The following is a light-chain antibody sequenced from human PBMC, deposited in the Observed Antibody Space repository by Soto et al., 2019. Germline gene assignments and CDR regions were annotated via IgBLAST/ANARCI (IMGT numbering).Light chain of an antibody. J-gene: IGLJ1*01. CDR3: SSYTSSSTLLYV. V-gene: IGLV2-14*01. CDR1: SSDVGGYNY. CDR2: EVS. Sequence: QSALAQPASVSGSPGQSITISCTGTSSDVGGYNYVSWYQQHPGKAPKLMIYEVSNRPSGVSNRFSGSKSGNTASLTISGLQAEAEADYYCSSYTSSSTLLYVFGTGTKVTVL.